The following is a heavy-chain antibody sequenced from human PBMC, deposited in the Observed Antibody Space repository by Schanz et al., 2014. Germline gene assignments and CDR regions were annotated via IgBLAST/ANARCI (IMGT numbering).Heavy chain of an antibody. J-gene: IGHJ3*02. CDR3: ARDIQYHYDTSGPVGAFDI. Sequence: QVQLVQSGAEVKKPGSSVKVSCKASGGTFSSYAFSWVRQAPGQGLEWMGKIIPILGMENSAQKFQGRVTITADISTSTAYMDLSSLRSDDTAVYYCARDIQYHYDTSGPVGAFDIWGQGTVVTVSS. CDR1: GGTFSSYA. D-gene: IGHD3-22*01. V-gene: IGHV1-69*04. CDR2: IIPILGME.